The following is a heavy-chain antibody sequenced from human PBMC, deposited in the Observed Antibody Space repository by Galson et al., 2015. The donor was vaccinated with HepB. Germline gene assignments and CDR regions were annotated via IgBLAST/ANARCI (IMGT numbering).Heavy chain of an antibody. CDR3: ARDQALGIAVAGLAY. CDR1: GFNFSSYA. V-gene: IGHV3-30-3*01. Sequence: SLRLSCAASGFNFSSYAMHWVRQAPGKGLEWVAVIPYDGSNKYYPDSVKGRFTISRDNSKNKLYLQMNSLRAEDTAVYYCARDQALGIAVAGLAYWGQGILVTVSS. J-gene: IGHJ4*02. D-gene: IGHD6-19*01. CDR2: IPYDGSNK.